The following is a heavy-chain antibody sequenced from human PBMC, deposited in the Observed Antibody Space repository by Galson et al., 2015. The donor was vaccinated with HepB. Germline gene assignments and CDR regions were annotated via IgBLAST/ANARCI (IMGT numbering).Heavy chain of an antibody. CDR2: IDTSTGNP. J-gene: IGHJ5*02. Sequence: SVKVSCKVSGYRFTSFDMNWVRQVPGQGPEWLGWIDTSTGNPTYAQDFTGRFVFSLDTSVSTAYLQISGLQADDTAVYYCARDRSIRHAFDPWGQGTLVTVSS. CDR1: GYRFTSFD. D-gene: IGHD3-9*01. V-gene: IGHV7-4-1*02. CDR3: ARDRSIRHAFDP.